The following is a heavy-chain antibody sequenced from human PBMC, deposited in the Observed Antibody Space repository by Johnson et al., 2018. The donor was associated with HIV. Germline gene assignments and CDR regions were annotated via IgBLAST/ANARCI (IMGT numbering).Heavy chain of an antibody. Sequence: VQLVESGGGLVQPGGSLRLSCAASGFTVSSNYMSWVRQAPGTGLEWVSVIYSGGSTYSDDSVKGRFTISRDNSKNTLYLQMNSLRAEDTAVYYCARGKGAAVGLDAFDIWGQGIRVTVSS. V-gene: IGHV3-66*02. D-gene: IGHD6-13*01. CDR2: IYSGGST. CDR1: GFTVSSNY. J-gene: IGHJ3*02. CDR3: ARGKGAAVGLDAFDI.